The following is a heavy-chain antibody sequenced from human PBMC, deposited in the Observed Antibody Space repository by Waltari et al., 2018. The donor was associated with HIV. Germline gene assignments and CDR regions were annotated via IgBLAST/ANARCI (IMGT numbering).Heavy chain of an antibody. J-gene: IGHJ6*02. CDR1: GYTFTSYD. V-gene: IGHV1-8*01. D-gene: IGHD3-3*01. CDR2: LDTNSGNT. CDR3: TTGGAFMVFGGPQIYYYGMDV. Sequence: QVQLVQSGAEVKKTGASVKVSCKASGYTFTSYDINWVGQATGQGHEWRGWLDTNSGNTGYAQKCQCEVTMTRNTSISTAYMGLSSLRSEDTAGYYWTTGGAFMVFGGPQIYYYGMDVWGQGTTVTVSS.